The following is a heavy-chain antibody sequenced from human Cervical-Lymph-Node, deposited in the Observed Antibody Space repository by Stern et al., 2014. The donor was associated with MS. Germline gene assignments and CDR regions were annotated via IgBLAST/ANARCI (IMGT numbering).Heavy chain of an antibody. CDR3: ARDCKLRYFDPTSRCAFDI. Sequence: VQLVESGAEVKKPGASVKVSCKASGYTFTSYGISWGRQAPGQGLEWMGWVSAENVNTNYAQKLQGRVTMTTDTSTSPAYMELRSLRSDDTAVYYCARDCKLRYFDPTSRCAFDIWGQGTMVTVSS. D-gene: IGHD3-9*01. V-gene: IGHV1-18*04. CDR1: GYTFTSYG. J-gene: IGHJ3*02. CDR2: VSAENVNT.